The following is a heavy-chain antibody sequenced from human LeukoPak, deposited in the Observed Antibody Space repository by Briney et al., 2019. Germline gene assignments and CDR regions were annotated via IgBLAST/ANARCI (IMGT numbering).Heavy chain of an antibody. CDR2: ISGSGGST. CDR3: AKWAEIAIPGIAAAGISELDY. D-gene: IGHD6-13*01. Sequence: GGSLRLSCAASGFTFSSYAMSWVRQAPGKGLEWVSAISGSGGSTYYADSVKGRFTISRDNSKNTLYLQMNSLRAEDTAVYYCAKWAEIAIPGIAAAGISELDYWGQGTLVTVSS. J-gene: IGHJ4*02. CDR1: GFTFSSYA. V-gene: IGHV3-23*01.